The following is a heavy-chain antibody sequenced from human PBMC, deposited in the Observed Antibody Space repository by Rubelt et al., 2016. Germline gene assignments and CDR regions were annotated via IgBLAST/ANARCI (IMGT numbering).Heavy chain of an antibody. CDR3: ARTPGQSSWYYFDY. D-gene: IGHD6-13*01. Sequence: QVQLQQWGAGLLKPSETLSLTCAVYGGSFSGYYWSWIRQPPGTGLEWIGSVYYSGSTFYSPSLKSRVTISLNTSTNQFSLKRSAVTAADTAVYYCARTPGQSSWYYFDYWGQGTLVTVSS. CDR1: GGSFSGYY. J-gene: IGHJ4*02. CDR2: VYYSGST. V-gene: IGHV4-34*01.